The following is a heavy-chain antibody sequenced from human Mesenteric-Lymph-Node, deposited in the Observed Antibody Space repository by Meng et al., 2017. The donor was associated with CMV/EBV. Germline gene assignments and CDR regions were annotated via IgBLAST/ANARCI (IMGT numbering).Heavy chain of an antibody. CDR2: INWDGRYT. V-gene: IGHV3-43*01. Sequence: GESLKISCAASGFTFDDYNMHWVRQAPGKGLEWVSLINWDGRYTDYADSVKGRFTISRDNSKNSLYLQMSSLRTDDTALYNCAKVHPPSNTNLYHFDVWGQGTTVTVSS. CDR1: GFTFDDYN. J-gene: IGHJ4*02. D-gene: IGHD2-2*02. CDR3: AKVHPPSNTNLYHFDV.